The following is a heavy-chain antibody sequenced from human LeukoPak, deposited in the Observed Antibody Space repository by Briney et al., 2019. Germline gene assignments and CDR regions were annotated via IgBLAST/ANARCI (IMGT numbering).Heavy chain of an antibody. CDR2: IYPGDSDT. V-gene: IGHV5-51*01. J-gene: IGHJ4*02. CDR3: VRNLTV. D-gene: IGHD7-27*01. CDR1: GYSFTNYW. Sequence: HGESLQISCKGSGYSFTNYWIGWVRQMSGKGLEWMGIIYPGDSDTTYSPSFQGQVTMSADKSISTAYLQWNSLKASDTAMYYCVRNLTVWGQGTLVTVSS.